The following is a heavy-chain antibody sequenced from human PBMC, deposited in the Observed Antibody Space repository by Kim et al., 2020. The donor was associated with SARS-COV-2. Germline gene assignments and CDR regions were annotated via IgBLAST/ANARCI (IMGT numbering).Heavy chain of an antibody. CDR2: ISGGAVNK. CDR1: GFTFDTFA. J-gene: IGHJ6*01. Sequence: GGSLRLSCAASGFTFDTFAMSWVRQAPGKGLEWVSVISGGAVNKFYADSVRGRFTISRDNSKSTLYLQMNSLRDEDTALYYCAKTVIMVGYNYFYYYAM. V-gene: IGHV3-23*01. CDR3: AKTVIMVGYNYFYYYAM. D-gene: IGHD3-16*01.